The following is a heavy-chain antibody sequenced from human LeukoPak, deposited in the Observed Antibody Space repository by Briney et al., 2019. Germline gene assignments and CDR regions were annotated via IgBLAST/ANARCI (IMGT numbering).Heavy chain of an antibody. CDR3: ARHSQWLVRVLDY. V-gene: IGHV4-59*08. CDR1: GGSISSYY. D-gene: IGHD6-19*01. J-gene: IGHJ4*02. CDR2: IYFSGST. Sequence: SETLSLTCTVSGGSISSYYWSWIRQPPGKGLEWIAYIYFSGSTTYNTSLKSRVTISVDTSKNQFSLKLRSVTAADTAVYYCARHSQWLVRVLDYWGQGTLVTVSS.